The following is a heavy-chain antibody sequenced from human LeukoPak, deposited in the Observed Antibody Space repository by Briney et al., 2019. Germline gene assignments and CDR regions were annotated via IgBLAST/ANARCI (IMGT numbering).Heavy chain of an antibody. V-gene: IGHV1-8*01. CDR2: MNPNSGNT. CDR3: ARAPPWRYDFWSGYNYYYYYMDV. D-gene: IGHD3-3*01. Sequence: ASVKVSCKASGYTFTSYDINWVRQATGQGLEWMGWMNPNSGNTGCAQKFQGRVTMTRNTSISTAYMELSSLRSEDTAVYYCARAPPWRYDFWSGYNYYYYYMDVWGKGTTVTVSS. CDR1: GYTFTSYD. J-gene: IGHJ6*03.